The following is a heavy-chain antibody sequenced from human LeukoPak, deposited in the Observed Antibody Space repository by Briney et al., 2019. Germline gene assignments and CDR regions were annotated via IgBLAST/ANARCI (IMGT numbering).Heavy chain of an antibody. CDR1: GGSISSSSYY. V-gene: IGHV4-39*01. J-gene: IGHJ5*02. D-gene: IGHD3-16*01. CDR3: ARLIRVMRFSNWFDP. CDR2: IYYSGST. Sequence: SETLSLTCTVSGGSISSSSYYWGWLRQPPGKGLEWIGSIYYSGSTYYNPSLKSRVTISVDTSKNQFSLKLSSVTAADTAVYYCARLIRVMRFSNWFDPWGQGTLVTVSS.